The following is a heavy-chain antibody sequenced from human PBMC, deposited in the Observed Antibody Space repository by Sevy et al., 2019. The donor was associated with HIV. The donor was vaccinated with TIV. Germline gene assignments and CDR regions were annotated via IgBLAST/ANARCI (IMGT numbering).Heavy chain of an antibody. J-gene: IGHJ5*02. CDR1: GFTFSTYA. D-gene: IGHD6-19*01. CDR3: AKELPGYQYDSSGNLDT. CDR2: ISGSGISI. V-gene: IGHV3-23*01. Sequence: GGSLRLSCAASGFTFSTYAMSWVRQAPGKGLEWVSGISGSGISIYYAGSVKGRFTISGDNSKNMLILQMNSLRAEDTAIYYCAKELPGYQYDSSGNLDTWGQGRLVTVSS.